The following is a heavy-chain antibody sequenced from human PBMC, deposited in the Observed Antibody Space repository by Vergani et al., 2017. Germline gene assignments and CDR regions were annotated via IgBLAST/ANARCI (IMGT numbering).Heavy chain of an antibody. CDR1: GGTFSSYT. CDR3: ASLKATTDKIFDY. CDR2: IIPILGIA. D-gene: IGHD5-12*01. J-gene: IGHJ4*02. Sequence: QVQLVQSGAEVKKPGSSVKVSCKASGGTFSSYTISWVRQAPGQGLEWMGRIIPILGIANYAQKFQGRVTITADKSTSTAYMELSSLRSEDTAVYYWASLKATTDKIFDYWGEGTLVTVSS. V-gene: IGHV1-69*02.